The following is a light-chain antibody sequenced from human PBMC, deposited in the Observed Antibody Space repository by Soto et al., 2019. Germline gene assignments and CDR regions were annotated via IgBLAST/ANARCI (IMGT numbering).Light chain of an antibody. CDR1: QNVATN. V-gene: IGKV3D-15*01. CDR3: QQYYQWGLS. J-gene: IGKJ4*01. Sequence: VMTQSPANLSVSPGEGVTLSCRASQNVATNLAWYQQKPGQAPRLLIYASSTTATGIPATFSGSGSGTQFSLTISSLQSEDSAVYYCQQYYQWGLSFGGGTKV. CDR2: ASS.